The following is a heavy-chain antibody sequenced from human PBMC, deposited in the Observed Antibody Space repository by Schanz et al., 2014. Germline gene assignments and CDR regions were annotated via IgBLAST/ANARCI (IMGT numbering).Heavy chain of an antibody. CDR1: GFSFSTYG. CDR2: ISSASMYI. CDR3: AKHVRSLTGNDY. D-gene: IGHD3-9*01. Sequence: EVRLVESGGGLVKPGGSLRLSCAASGFSFSTYGMTWVRQAPGKGLEWVSSISSASMYIYQADSMRGRFTISRDNAKNTLYLQVNNLRAEDTAGYCCAKHVRSLTGNDYWGQGTLVTVSS. V-gene: IGHV3-21*04. J-gene: IGHJ4*02.